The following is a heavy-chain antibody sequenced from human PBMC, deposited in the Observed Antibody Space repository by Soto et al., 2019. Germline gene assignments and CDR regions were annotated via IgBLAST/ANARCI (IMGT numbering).Heavy chain of an antibody. J-gene: IGHJ4*02. CDR2: MYHSGSA. D-gene: IGHD3-22*01. V-gene: IGHV4-30-2*01. CDR1: GGSISSGGYS. CDR3: AISKSEKTYDSSGYVDY. Sequence: SETLSLTCAVSGGSISSGGYSWSWIRQPPGKGLEWIGYMYHSGSAYYNPSLKSRVTISIDTSKNQFSLKLSSVTAAGTAVYYCAISKSEKTYDSSGYVDYWGQGTLVTVSS.